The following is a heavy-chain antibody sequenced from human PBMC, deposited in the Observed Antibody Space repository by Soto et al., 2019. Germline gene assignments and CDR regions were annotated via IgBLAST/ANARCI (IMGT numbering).Heavy chain of an antibody. J-gene: IGHJ4*02. V-gene: IGHV3-43*01. D-gene: IGHD3-10*01. CDR3: AKTKIESGYYGSGSSESYYFDY. Sequence: EVQLVESGGVVVQPGGSLRLSCAASGFTFDDYTMHWVRQAPGKGLEWVSLISWDGGSTYYADSVKGRFTISRDNSKNSLYLQMNSLRTEDTALYYCAKTKIESGYYGSGSSESYYFDYWGQGTLVTVSS. CDR1: GFTFDDYT. CDR2: ISWDGGST.